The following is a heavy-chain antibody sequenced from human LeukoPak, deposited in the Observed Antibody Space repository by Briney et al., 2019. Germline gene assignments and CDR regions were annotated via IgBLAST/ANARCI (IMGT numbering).Heavy chain of an antibody. Sequence: SETLSLTCTLSGGPISRSYWTWIRQVPGKGLEWIGCIFNSGSTLYNPSLKSRVTISEDTSRSQFSLKLSSVTAADTAVYYCARASSGAIYYYGMDVWGQGTMVTVSS. CDR2: IFNSGST. J-gene: IGHJ6*02. CDR3: ARASSGAIYYYGMDV. V-gene: IGHV4-59*01. D-gene: IGHD3-10*01. CDR1: GGPISRSY.